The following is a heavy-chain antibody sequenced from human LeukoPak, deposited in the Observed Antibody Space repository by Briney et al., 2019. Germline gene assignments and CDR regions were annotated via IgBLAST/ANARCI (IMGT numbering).Heavy chain of an antibody. D-gene: IGHD2-2*01. CDR1: GFTFSSYS. J-gene: IGHJ6*03. CDR3: AGARSVVVLRGYYYMDV. CDR2: ISSSSSTI. Sequence: PGGSLRLSCAASGFTFSSYSMNWVRQAPGKGLEWVSYISSSSSTIYYADSVKGRFTISRDNAKNSLYLQMNSLRAEDTAVYYCAGARSVVVLRGYYYMDVWGKGTTVTVSS. V-gene: IGHV3-48*01.